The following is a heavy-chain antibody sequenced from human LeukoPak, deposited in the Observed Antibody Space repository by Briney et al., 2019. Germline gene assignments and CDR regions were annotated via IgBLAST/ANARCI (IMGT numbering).Heavy chain of an antibody. CDR3: ARSYYDFWSGHKNWFDP. CDR2: IVPISGTS. J-gene: IGHJ5*02. Sequence: GASVKVSCKASRGIFSSYAISWVRQAPGQGLEWLGGIVPISGTSNYAQKFQGRVTITADESTSTAYMELSSLRSEDTAVYYCARSYYDFWSGHKNWFDPWGQGTLVTVSS. D-gene: IGHD3-3*01. V-gene: IGHV1-69*13. CDR1: RGIFSSYA.